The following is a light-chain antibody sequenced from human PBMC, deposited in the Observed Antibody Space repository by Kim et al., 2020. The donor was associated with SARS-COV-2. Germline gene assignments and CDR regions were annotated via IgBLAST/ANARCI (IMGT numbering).Light chain of an antibody. V-gene: IGLV3-1*01. J-gene: IGLJ1*01. CDR2: QDN. CDR1: KLGYKY. Sequence: VSPGQTASITCSGNKLGYKYVYWYQQKPGQSPVLVIYQDNKRPSGIPERFSGSNSGNTATLTISGTQPMDEADYYCQAWDSSNGVFGSGTKVTVL. CDR3: QAWDSSNGV.